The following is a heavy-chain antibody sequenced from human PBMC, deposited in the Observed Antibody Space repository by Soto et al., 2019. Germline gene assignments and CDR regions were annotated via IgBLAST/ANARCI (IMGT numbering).Heavy chain of an antibody. Sequence: RGSLLLSCAASVFTFSSYWMPWVRQAPGKGLVWVSRINSDGSSTSYADSVKGRFTISRDNAKNTLYLQMSSLRVEDTAIYYCAQTWGSYREVFDYWGHGTMVTVSS. CDR1: VFTFSSYW. V-gene: IGHV3-74*01. J-gene: IGHJ4*01. D-gene: IGHD3-16*01. CDR2: INSDGSST. CDR3: AQTWGSYREVFDY.